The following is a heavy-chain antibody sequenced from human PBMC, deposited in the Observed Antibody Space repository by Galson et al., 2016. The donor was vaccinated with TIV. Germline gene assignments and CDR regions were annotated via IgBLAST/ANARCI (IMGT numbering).Heavy chain of an antibody. CDR3: TILYYVGGSAGDFDY. Sequence: ETLSLTCTVSGGSISDHYWTWIRQPPGKGLEWIGYIYNNGITNSNPSLKGRVTLSVDRSRNQFSLTLRSVTAADTAVYYCTILYYVGGSAGDFDYWGQGNLVTVSS. CDR2: IYNNGIT. J-gene: IGHJ4*02. CDR1: GGSISDHY. V-gene: IGHV4-59*11. D-gene: IGHD3-16*01.